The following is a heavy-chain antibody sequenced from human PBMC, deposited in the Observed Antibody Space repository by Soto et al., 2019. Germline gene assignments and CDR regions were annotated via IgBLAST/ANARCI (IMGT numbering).Heavy chain of an antibody. D-gene: IGHD2-21*01. CDR3: ARGGHVVVVSAAFDY. CDR1: GNTFTNYY. CDR2: INPSGGHT. Sequence: ASVKVSCKASGNTFTNYYIHWVRQAPGQGLEWMGTINPSGGHTTYAQKFLGRVTMTRDTSTSTLYMELTSLRSEDTAVYYCARGGHVVVVSAAFDYWGQGTLVTVSS. J-gene: IGHJ4*02. V-gene: IGHV1-46*01.